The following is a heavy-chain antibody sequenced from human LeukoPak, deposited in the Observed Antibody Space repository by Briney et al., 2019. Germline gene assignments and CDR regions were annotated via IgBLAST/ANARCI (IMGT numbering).Heavy chain of an antibody. CDR2: MYYSGST. CDR3: ARPYYYDSRIDP. Sequence: SQTLSLTCTVSGVSISSGDYYWSWIRQPSGKGLEWIGYMYYSGSTYYNPSLKGRVIISLDTSKNQLSLKLSSVTAADTAVYYCARPYYYDSRIDPWGQGTLVTVSS. CDR1: GVSISSGDYY. J-gene: IGHJ5*02. D-gene: IGHD3-22*01. V-gene: IGHV4-30-4*01.